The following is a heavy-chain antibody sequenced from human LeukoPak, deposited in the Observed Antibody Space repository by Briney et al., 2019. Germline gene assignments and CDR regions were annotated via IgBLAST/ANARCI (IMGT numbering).Heavy chain of an antibody. Sequence: PSQTLSLTCAISGDSFSSNSAAWNWIRQSPSIGLEWLGRTYYRSKWYNAYAVSVKSRIPINPDPSKNQFSLQLNSVAPEDTAVYYCARGHSGYLEYWGQGTLVTVSS. CDR1: GDSFSSNSAA. D-gene: IGHD6-19*01. CDR3: ARGHSGYLEY. CDR2: TYYRSKWYN. J-gene: IGHJ4*02. V-gene: IGHV6-1*01.